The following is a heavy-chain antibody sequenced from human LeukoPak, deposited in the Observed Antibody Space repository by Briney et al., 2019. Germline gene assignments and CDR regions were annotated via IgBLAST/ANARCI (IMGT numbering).Heavy chain of an antibody. D-gene: IGHD3-10*01. CDR3: ARDGYYGSGRPFDY. CDR1: GFTFSSYA. CDR2: ISSTGDYI. Sequence: GGSLRLSCAASGFTFSSYAMTWVRQAPGKGLEWVSSISSTGDYIYYADSVKGRLTISRDNSKNTLYLQMNSLRADDTAVYYCARDGYYGSGRPFDYWGQGALVSVSS. V-gene: IGHV3-23*01. J-gene: IGHJ4*02.